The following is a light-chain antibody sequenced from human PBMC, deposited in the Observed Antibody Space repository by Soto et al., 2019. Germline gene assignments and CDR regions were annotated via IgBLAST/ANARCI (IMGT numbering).Light chain of an antibody. Sequence: DIQMTQSPSSLSASVGDRVTITCRASQGISNYLAWYQQKPGKVPKLLIYAASTLQSGVPSRFSGSGSGTDFPLTISSLQSEDVATYYCQKYNSALITFGQGTRLEIK. CDR2: AAS. CDR3: QKYNSALIT. J-gene: IGKJ5*01. V-gene: IGKV1-27*01. CDR1: QGISNY.